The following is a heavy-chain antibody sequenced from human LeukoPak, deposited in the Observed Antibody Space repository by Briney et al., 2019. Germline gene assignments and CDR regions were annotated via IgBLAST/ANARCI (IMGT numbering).Heavy chain of an antibody. CDR1: GFTFSSYA. Sequence: PGGSLRLSCAASGFTFSSYAMSWVRQAPGKGLEGVSAISGSGGSTYYADSVKGRFTISRDNSKNTLYLQMNSLRAEDTAVYYCAKSILGGWASFDYWGQGTLVTVSS. CDR3: AKSILGGWASFDY. CDR2: ISGSGGST. V-gene: IGHV3-23*01. D-gene: IGHD6-19*01. J-gene: IGHJ4*02.